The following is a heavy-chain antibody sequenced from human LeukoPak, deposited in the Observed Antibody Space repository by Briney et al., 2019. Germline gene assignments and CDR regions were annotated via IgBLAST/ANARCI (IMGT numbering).Heavy chain of an antibody. V-gene: IGHV3-21*06. CDR3: ARVDFGDYFDTSDYHFFDF. CDR2: IRSESTFT. J-gene: IGHJ4*02. CDR1: EFTFTAFS. D-gene: IGHD3-22*01. Sequence: GGSLRLSCAASEFTFTAFSMSWVRQAPGKALEWVSSIRSESTFTSYSDSVKGRFTISRDNAKNSLHLQMNSLRAEDTAVYFCARVDFGDYFDTSDYHFFDFWGQGTLVTVSS.